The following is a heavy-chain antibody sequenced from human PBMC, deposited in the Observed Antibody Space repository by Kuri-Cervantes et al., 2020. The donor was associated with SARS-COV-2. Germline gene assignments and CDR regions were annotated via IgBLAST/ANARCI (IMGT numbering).Heavy chain of an antibody. V-gene: IGHV3-23*01. Sequence: GGSLRLFCAASGFAFSSYAMSWVRQAPGKGLEWVSAISGSGGSTYYADSVKGRFTISRDNSKNTLYLQMNSLRAEDTAVYYCAKDHSIAASPFQHWGQGTLVTVSS. CDR2: ISGSGGST. J-gene: IGHJ1*01. CDR3: AKDHSIAASPFQH. CDR1: GFAFSSYA. D-gene: IGHD6-13*01.